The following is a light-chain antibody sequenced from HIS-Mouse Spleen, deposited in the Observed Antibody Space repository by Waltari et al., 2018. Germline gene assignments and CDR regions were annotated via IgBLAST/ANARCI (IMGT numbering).Light chain of an antibody. J-gene: IGLJ1*01. Sequence: SYVLTQPPSVSVAPGKTARITCGGNNIGSKSVHWYQQKPGQAPVLVVYDDSDRPSGIRERCSGANSGNTATLTISRVEAGDEADYYCQVWDSSSDHPYVFGTGTKVTVL. CDR1: NIGSKS. V-gene: IGLV3-21*03. CDR2: DDS. CDR3: QVWDSSSDHPYV.